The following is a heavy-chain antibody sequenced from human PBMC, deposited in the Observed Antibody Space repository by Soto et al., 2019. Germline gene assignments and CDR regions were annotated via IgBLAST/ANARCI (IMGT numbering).Heavy chain of an antibody. D-gene: IGHD3-22*01. CDR2: INAINGDT. CDR3: ARSGGYSFPFDG. J-gene: IGHJ4*02. Sequence: ASVKVSCKASGYTFARDGMHWVRQAPGQGLEWLGWINAINGDTKYSQRFQGRVTVTRDTSANTAFLELSSLKFEDTAVYYCARSGGYSFPFDGWGQGTLVTVSS. CDR1: GYTFARDG. V-gene: IGHV1-3*01.